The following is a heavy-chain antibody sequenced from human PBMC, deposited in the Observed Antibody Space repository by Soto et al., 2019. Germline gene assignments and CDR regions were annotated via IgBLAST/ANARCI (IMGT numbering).Heavy chain of an antibody. CDR1: GFTFDDYA. V-gene: IGHV3-9*01. CDR3: AKDRTRRLGYSYGYDY. D-gene: IGHD5-18*01. CDR2: ISWNSGSI. J-gene: IGHJ4*02. Sequence: SLRLSCAASGFTFDDYAMHWVRQAPGKGLEWVSGISWNSGSIGYADSVKGRFTISRDNAKNSLYLQMNSLRAEDTALYYCAKDRTRRLGYSYGYDYWGQGTLVTVSS.